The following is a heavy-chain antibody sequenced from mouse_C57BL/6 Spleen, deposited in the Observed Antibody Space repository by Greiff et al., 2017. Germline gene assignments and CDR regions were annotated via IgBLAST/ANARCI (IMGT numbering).Heavy chain of an antibody. J-gene: IGHJ1*03. D-gene: IGHD1-1*01. CDR3: ARSSHYGSSYWYFDV. Sequence: QVHVKQSGAELARPGASVKLSCKASGYTFTSYGISWVKQRTGQGLEWIGEIYPRSGNTYYNEKFKGKATLTADKSSSTAYMELRSLTSEDSAVYFCARSSHYGSSYWYFDVWGTGTTVTVSS. V-gene: IGHV1-81*01. CDR2: IYPRSGNT. CDR1: GYTFTSYG.